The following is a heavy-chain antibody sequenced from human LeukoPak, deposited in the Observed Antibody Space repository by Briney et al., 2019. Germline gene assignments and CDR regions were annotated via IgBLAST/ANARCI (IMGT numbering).Heavy chain of an antibody. CDR3: ARKSGDGYYFDY. Sequence: SETLSLTCTVSGGSISSYYWSWIRQPPGKGLEWIGYTYYSGSTNYNPSLKSRVTISVDTSKNQFSLKLSSVTAADTAVYYCARKSGDGYYFDYWGQGALVTVSS. CDR2: TYYSGST. V-gene: IGHV4-59*01. D-gene: IGHD5-24*01. CDR1: GGSISSYY. J-gene: IGHJ4*02.